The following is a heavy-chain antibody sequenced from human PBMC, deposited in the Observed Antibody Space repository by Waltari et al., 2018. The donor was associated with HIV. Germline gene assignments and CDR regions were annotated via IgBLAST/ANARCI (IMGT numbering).Heavy chain of an antibody. Sequence: QVQLQASGPGLVKPSETLSLTCTVSGGSISSYYWSWIRPPPGKGLEWIGYIYYSGSTKYNPSLKSRVSISVDTSKNQFSLKLSSVTAADTAAYFCARDRSWYFDLWGRGTLVTVSS. CDR3: ARDRSWYFDL. CDR1: GGSISSYY. V-gene: IGHV4-59*01. CDR2: IYYSGST. J-gene: IGHJ2*01.